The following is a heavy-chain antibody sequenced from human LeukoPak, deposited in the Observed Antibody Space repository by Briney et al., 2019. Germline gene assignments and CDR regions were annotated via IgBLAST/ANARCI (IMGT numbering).Heavy chain of an antibody. D-gene: IGHD3-3*01. J-gene: IGHJ3*02. CDR1: GYTFTSID. Sequence: ASMTVSCKASGYTFTSIDINWVRQAPGQGLEWMGWINPNSGGANYAQNFQGRVTMTRDTSISTAYMELSRLRSDDTAVYYCATTIFGVKYGFDIWGQGTIVTVSS. V-gene: IGHV1-2*02. CDR2: INPNSGGA. CDR3: ATTIFGVKYGFDI.